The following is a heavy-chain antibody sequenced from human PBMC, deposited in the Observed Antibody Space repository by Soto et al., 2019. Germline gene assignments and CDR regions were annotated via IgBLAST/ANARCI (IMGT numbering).Heavy chain of an antibody. J-gene: IGHJ5*02. CDR1: GGTFSSYA. V-gene: IGHV1-69*12. CDR3: GRDLFGVVTTGNWFDP. CDR2: IIPIFGTA. D-gene: IGHD3-3*01. Sequence: QVQLVQSGAEVKKPGSSVKVSCKASGGTFSSYAISWVRQAPGQGLEWMGGIIPIFGTANYAQKFQGRVTITADESTSTAYMELSSLRSEDTAVYYCGRDLFGVVTTGNWFDPWGQGTLVTVSS.